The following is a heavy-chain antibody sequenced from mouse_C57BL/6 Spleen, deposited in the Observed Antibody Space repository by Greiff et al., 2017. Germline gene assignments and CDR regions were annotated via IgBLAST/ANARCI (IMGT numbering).Heavy chain of an antibody. D-gene: IGHD2-5*01. Sequence: VQLQQSGAELVKPGASVKLSCTASGFNIKDYYMHWVKQRSEQGLEWIGRIDPEDGETKYAPKFQGKATITADTSSNTAYLQLSSLTSEDTAVYCGARGAYYSNYSYAMEYWGQGASVTVSA. CDR1: GFNIKDYY. J-gene: IGHJ4*01. CDR2: IDPEDGET. CDR3: ARGAYYSNYSYAMEY. V-gene: IGHV14-2*01.